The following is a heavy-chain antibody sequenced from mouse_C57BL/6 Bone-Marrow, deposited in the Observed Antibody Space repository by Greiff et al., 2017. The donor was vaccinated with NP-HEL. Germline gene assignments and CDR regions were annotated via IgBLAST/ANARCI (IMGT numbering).Heavy chain of an antibody. CDR1: GYAFSSSW. Sequence: QVQLQQSGPELVKPGASVKISCKASGYAFSSSWMNWVKQRPGKGLEWIGRIYPGAGDTNYNGKFKGKATLTADKSSSTAYMQLSSLTSEDSAVYFCERVYDGYYVAMDYWGQGTSVTVSS. J-gene: IGHJ4*01. D-gene: IGHD2-3*01. V-gene: IGHV1-82*01. CDR3: ERVYDGYYVAMDY. CDR2: IYPGAGDT.